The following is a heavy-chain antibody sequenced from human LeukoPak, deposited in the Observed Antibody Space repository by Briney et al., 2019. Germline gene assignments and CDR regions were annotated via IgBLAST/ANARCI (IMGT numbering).Heavy chain of an antibody. V-gene: IGHV3-23*01. CDR3: AKDQGAVLRFLEWAHYYYYGMDV. Sequence: PGGSLRLPCAASGFTFSDYYMSWIRQAPGKGLEWVSAISGSGGSTYYADSVKGRFTISRDNSKNTLYLQMNSLRAEDTAVYYCAKDQGAVLRFLEWAHYYYYGMDVWGQGTTVTVSS. CDR1: GFTFSDYY. J-gene: IGHJ6*02. D-gene: IGHD3-3*01. CDR2: ISGSGGST.